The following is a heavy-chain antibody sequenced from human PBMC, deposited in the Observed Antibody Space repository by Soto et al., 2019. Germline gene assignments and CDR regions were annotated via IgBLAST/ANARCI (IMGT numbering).Heavy chain of an antibody. CDR1: GFTFSSYG. CDR3: AKVQTDDYDDY. CDR2: ISYDGSNK. Sequence: PGGSLRLSCAASGFTFSSYGMHWVRQAPGKGLEWVAVISYDGSNKYYADSVKGRFTISRDNSKNTLYLQMNSLRAEDTAVYYCAKVQTDDYDDYWGQGTLVTVSS. V-gene: IGHV3-30*18. D-gene: IGHD2-21*02. J-gene: IGHJ4*02.